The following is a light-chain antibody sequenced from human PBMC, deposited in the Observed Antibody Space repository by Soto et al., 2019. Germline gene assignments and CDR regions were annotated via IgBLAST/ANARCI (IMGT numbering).Light chain of an antibody. J-gene: IGLJ2*01. CDR1: SNDVGGFNY. CDR3: GSYTSSGPLL. Sequence: QSALTQPASMSGSPGQSITISCTGTSNDVGGFNYVSWYQQHPGKAPKLIISEVSNRPSGISNRFSGSKSGNTASLTISGLQAEDGADYYCGSYTSSGPLLFGGGTKLTVL. CDR2: EVS. V-gene: IGLV2-14*01.